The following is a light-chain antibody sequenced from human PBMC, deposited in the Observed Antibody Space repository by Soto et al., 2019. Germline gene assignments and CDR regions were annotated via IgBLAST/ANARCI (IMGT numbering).Light chain of an antibody. CDR1: SSDVGGSDY. CDR3: SSSTTSITSHVT. V-gene: IGLV2-14*01. J-gene: IGLJ2*01. Sequence: QSALTQPASVSGSPGQSITISCTGTSSDVGGSDYVSWYQQEPGKAPKLIIFGVTNRPSGVSNRFSGSKSGNTASLTISGLQAEDEAAYYCSSSTTSITSHVTFGGGTNLTVL. CDR2: GVT.